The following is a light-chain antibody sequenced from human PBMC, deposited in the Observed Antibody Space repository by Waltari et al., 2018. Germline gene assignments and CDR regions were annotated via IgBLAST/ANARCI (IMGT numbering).Light chain of an antibody. CDR3: QQHGTLPAT. CDR1: QSVGSSS. J-gene: IGKJ1*01. V-gene: IGKV3-20*01. CDR2: RAS. Sequence: EIVLTQSPGTASLSPGERVTLSCRASQSVGSSSLAWYQQKPGQAPRLVIYRASRRATGIPDRFSGGGSVTDFSLTISRLEPEDVAVYYCQQHGTLPATFGQGTKVEIK.